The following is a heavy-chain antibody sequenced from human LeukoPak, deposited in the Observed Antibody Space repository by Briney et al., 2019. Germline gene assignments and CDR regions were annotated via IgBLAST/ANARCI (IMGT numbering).Heavy chain of an antibody. CDR3: ARDEWELRAFDI. J-gene: IGHJ3*02. CDR1: GYTFTRYG. Sequence: ASVKVSCKASGYTFTRYGIIWVRQAPGQGLESMGWISAYNGTTDYAQKLQGRVTMTTNTSTSTAYMELRSLRSDDTAVYYCARDEWELRAFDIWGQGTMVTVSS. V-gene: IGHV1-18*01. CDR2: ISAYNGTT. D-gene: IGHD1-26*01.